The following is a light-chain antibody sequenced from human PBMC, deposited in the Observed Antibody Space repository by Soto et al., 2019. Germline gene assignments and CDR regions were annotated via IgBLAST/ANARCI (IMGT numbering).Light chain of an antibody. J-gene: IGLJ3*02. Sequence: QSVLTQPPSVSGAPGQRVTISCTGSSSNIGAGYDVHWYQQLPGTAPKLLIYGNSNRPSGVPDRFSGSQSGTSASLAITGLQAEDEADYYCQSYESSLSGWVFGGGTKLTVL. V-gene: IGLV1-40*01. CDR2: GNS. CDR1: SSNIGAGYD. CDR3: QSYESSLSGWV.